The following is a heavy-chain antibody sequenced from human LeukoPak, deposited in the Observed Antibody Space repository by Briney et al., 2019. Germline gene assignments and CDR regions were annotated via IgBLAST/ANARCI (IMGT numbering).Heavy chain of an antibody. CDR3: ARDSSMLRGPLVIYYFDF. D-gene: IGHD3-10*01. J-gene: IGHJ4*02. CDR2: ISDSGGST. V-gene: IGHV3-23*01. CDR1: GFTFSSYA. Sequence: GGSLRLSCAASGFTFSSYAMSWVRQAPGKGLEWVSSISDSGGSTYYADSVKGRFTISRDNSKNTLYLQMNSLRVEDTAVYYCARDSSMLRGPLVIYYFDFWGQGALVTVSS.